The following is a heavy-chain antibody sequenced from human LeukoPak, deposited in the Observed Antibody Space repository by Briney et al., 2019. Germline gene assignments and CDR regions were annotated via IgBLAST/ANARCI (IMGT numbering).Heavy chain of an antibody. J-gene: IGHJ4*02. CDR3: ARDRSNYDILTGYYFDY. CDR2: INPNSGGT. Sequence: GPVKVSCKASGYTFTGYYMHWVRQAPGQGLEWMGWINPNSGGTNYAQKFQGRVTMTRDTSISTAYMELSRLRSDDTAVYYCARDRSNYDILTGYYFDYWGQGTLVTVSS. D-gene: IGHD3-9*01. V-gene: IGHV1-2*02. CDR1: GYTFTGYY.